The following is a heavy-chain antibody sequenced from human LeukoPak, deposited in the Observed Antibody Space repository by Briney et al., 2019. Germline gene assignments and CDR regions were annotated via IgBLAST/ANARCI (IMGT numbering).Heavy chain of an antibody. Sequence: PSETLSLTCVVYSGSFSGYFWSWISQPPGKGLEWIGEINRSGSTNYNPSLKSRVTISVDTSKNQFSLKLSSVTAADTAVYYCARGIVGPTYFDYWGQGTLVTVSS. CDR3: ARGIVGPTYFDY. CDR2: INRSGST. V-gene: IGHV4-34*01. D-gene: IGHD1-26*01. J-gene: IGHJ4*02. CDR1: SGSFSGYF.